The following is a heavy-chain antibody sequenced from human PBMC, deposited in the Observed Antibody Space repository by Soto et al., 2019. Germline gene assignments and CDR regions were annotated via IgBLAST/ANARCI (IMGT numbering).Heavy chain of an antibody. CDR1: GGAIGSHY. CDR2: IYGSGST. V-gene: IGHV4-4*07. CDR3: ARGQRFSDWFDP. Sequence: KPSETLSLTCTISGGAIGSHYWTWIRQPAGKGLEWIRRIYGSGSTKYNPSLQSRVTMSLDTSKNQFSLRLESVTAADTAVYYCARGQRFSDWFDPWGQGTLVTVSS. J-gene: IGHJ5*02. D-gene: IGHD3-3*01.